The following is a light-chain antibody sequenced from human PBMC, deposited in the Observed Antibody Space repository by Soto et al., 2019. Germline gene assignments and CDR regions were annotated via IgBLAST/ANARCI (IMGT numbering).Light chain of an antibody. V-gene: IGLV2-8*01. CDR3: SSYAGSNNLL. CDR2: EVS. CDR1: SSDVGGYNY. J-gene: IGLJ2*01. Sequence: QSALTQPPSASGSPGQSVTISCTGTSSDVGGYNYVSWYQQHPGQAPKLMLYEVSKRPSGVPDRFSGSKSGNTASLTVSGLQAEDEADYYCSSYAGSNNLLFGGGTKLTVL.